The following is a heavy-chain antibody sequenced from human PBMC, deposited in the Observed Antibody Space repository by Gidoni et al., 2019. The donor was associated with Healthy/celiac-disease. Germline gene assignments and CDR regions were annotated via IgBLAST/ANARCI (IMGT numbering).Heavy chain of an antibody. CDR1: GGSISSSSYY. J-gene: IGHJ5*02. Sequence: QLQLQESGPGLVKPSETLSLTCTVSGGSISSSSYYWGWIRQPPGKGLEWIGSIYYSGSTYYNPSLKSRVTISVDTSKNQFSLKLSSVTAADTAVYYCPLQGIAAAGNRWFDPWGQGTLVTVSS. CDR2: IYYSGST. D-gene: IGHD6-13*01. CDR3: PLQGIAAAGNRWFDP. V-gene: IGHV4-39*01.